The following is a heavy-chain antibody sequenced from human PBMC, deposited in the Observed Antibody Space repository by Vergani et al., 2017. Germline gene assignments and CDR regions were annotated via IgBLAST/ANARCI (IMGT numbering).Heavy chain of an antibody. CDR2: IYHSGST. CDR1: GGSISSGGYS. CDR3: ARSIYGDWVDHAFDI. V-gene: IGHV4-30-2*02. D-gene: IGHD4-17*01. J-gene: IGHJ3*02. Sequence: QLQLQESGSGLVKPSQTLSLTCAVSGGSISSGGYSWSWIRQPPGKGLEWIGYIYHSGSTYYNPSLKSRVTISVDTSKNQFSLKLSSVTAADTAVYYCARSIYGDWVDHAFDIWGQGTMVTVSS.